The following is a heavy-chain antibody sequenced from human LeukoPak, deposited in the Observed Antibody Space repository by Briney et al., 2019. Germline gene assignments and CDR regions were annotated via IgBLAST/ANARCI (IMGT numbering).Heavy chain of an antibody. J-gene: IGHJ4*02. Sequence: SQTLSLTCAISGDSVSSNSAAWNWLRQSPSRGLEWLGRTYYRSKWYNDYAVSVKSRITINTDKSKNQFSLQLNSVTPEDTAVYYCARGVRAYYFGYWGQGTLVTVSS. D-gene: IGHD3-16*02. CDR3: ARGVRAYYFGY. CDR2: TYYRSKWYN. CDR1: GDSVSSNSAA. V-gene: IGHV6-1*01.